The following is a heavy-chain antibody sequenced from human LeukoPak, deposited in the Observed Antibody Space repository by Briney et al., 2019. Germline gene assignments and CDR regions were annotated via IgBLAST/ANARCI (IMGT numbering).Heavy chain of an antibody. CDR3: ASVAYCTNGVCPFDN. D-gene: IGHD2-8*01. Sequence: ASVKLSCKASGGTFSSYAISWVRQAPGQGLEWMGWLSTYNGNTNYAQKLQGRVTMTTDTSTSTAYVELRSLRSAETAVYYCASVAYCTNGVCPFDNWGQGTLVTVSS. J-gene: IGHJ4*02. CDR2: LSTYNGNT. CDR1: GGTFSSYA. V-gene: IGHV1-18*01.